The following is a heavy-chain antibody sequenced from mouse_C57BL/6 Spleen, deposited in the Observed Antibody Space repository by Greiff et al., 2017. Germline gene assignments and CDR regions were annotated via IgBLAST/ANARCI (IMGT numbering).Heavy chain of an antibody. CDR1: GYTLTSYW. D-gene: IGHD2-4*01. Sequence: QVQLPQPGAETVKPGASVKGSCKASGYTLTSYWMPWVKQRPGQGLEWIGRIHPSASDTNYNQKFKGKATLTVDKSSSTAYMQLSSLTSEDSAVYYCAIGDYGPFAYWGQGTLVTVSA. CDR2: IHPSASDT. V-gene: IGHV1-74*01. CDR3: AIGDYGPFAY. J-gene: IGHJ3*01.